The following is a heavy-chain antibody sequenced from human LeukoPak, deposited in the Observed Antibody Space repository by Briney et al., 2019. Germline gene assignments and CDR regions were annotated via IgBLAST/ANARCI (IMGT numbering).Heavy chain of an antibody. CDR3: AKGSYYDSSGSFYFDY. CDR1: GFTFSSYA. D-gene: IGHD3-22*01. Sequence: GGSLRLSCAASGFTFSSYAMSWVRQAPGKGLEWVSGVSGSGDNTYYADSVRGRFTISRDNSKNTLYVQVNSLGTEDTAAYYCAKGSYYDSSGSFYFDYWGQGTLVTVSS. V-gene: IGHV3-23*01. J-gene: IGHJ4*02. CDR2: VSGSGDNT.